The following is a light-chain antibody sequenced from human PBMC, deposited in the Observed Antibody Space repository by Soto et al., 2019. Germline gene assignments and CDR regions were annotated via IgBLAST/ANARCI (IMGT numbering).Light chain of an antibody. J-gene: IGLJ1*01. CDR1: SSDVGGYDY. V-gene: IGLV2-14*03. Sequence: QSARTQPASVSGSPGQSITISCTGTSSDVGGYDYVSWYQHHPGKAPKLMIYDVSNRPSGVSNRFSGSKSGNTASLTISGLQADDEADYYCSSYTSSSLYVFGTGTKVKVL. CDR3: SSYTSSSLYV. CDR2: DVS.